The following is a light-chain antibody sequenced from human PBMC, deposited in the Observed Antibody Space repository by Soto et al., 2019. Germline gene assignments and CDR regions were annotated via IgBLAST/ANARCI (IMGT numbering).Light chain of an antibody. CDR1: QSVSSSY. CDR3: QQYGSSLFT. CDR2: GAS. Sequence: EIVLTQYPGTLSLSPGERYTLSCRASQSVSSSYLAWYQQKPGQAPRLLIYGASSRATGITDRFSGSGSGTDFTLTISRLEPEDFAVYYCQQYGSSLFTVGQVTRLDIK. V-gene: IGKV3-20*01. J-gene: IGKJ5*01.